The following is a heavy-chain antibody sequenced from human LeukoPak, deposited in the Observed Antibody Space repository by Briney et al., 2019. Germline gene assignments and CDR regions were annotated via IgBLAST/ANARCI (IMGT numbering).Heavy chain of an antibody. D-gene: IGHD5-24*01. CDR3: ARARGAGYQWYFDL. J-gene: IGHJ2*01. CDR2: IKEDGSEK. V-gene: IGHV3-7*01. Sequence: PGGSLRLSCAASGFTFSSYLMNWVRQAPGKGLEWVSNIKEDGSEKNYGDFVKGRFTISRDNAKNSLDLQMNRLRAEDTAMYYCARARGAGYQWYFDLWGRGTLVTVSS. CDR1: GFTFSSYL.